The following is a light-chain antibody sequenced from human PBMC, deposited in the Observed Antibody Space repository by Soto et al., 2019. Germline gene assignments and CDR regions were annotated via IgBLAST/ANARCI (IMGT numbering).Light chain of an antibody. J-gene: IGKJ4*01. V-gene: IGKV3D-15*01. Sequence: ESVVTQSPSTLSLSTGDRITLSCRASRSVRSYLGWYQQKPGQAPTLLIYDASTMPAGIPSRFSGSGSGAEFSLTISNLQSEDVSAYYCQQRNSYPLTFGGGTKVDIK. CDR1: RSVRSY. CDR3: QQRNSYPLT. CDR2: DAS.